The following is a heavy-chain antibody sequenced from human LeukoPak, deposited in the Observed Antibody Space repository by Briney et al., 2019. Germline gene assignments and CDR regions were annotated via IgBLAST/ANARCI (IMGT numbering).Heavy chain of an antibody. D-gene: IGHD3-10*01. CDR1: GFSVSASY. Sequence: GGSLRLSCAASGFSVSASYMSWVRQAPGKGLESVSVISNEGATYYADSVKGRFTISRDNSKNTLYLQMNSLRAEDTAVYYCATGNYYGSGSYYSRPYYYYYYMDVWGKGTTVTISS. CDR2: ISNEGAT. J-gene: IGHJ6*03. CDR3: ATGNYYGSGSYYSRPYYYYYYMDV. V-gene: IGHV3-53*01.